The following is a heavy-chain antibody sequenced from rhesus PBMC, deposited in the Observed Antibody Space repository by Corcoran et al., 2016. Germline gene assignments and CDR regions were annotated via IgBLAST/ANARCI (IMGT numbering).Heavy chain of an antibody. D-gene: IGHD3-3*01. CDR1: GYFIRSGYG. CDR3: AERRGQFLEWLLMVGAFDF. J-gene: IGHJ3*01. CDR2: IFGSGGGT. Sequence: QVQLQDSGPGLVKPSETLSLICAASGYFIRSGYGWSWVPPPPGQGLDGLGYIFGSGGGTNYSPSLINRVSIAIDTSKNQFSLRLSSVTAADTALYYCAERRGQFLEWLLMVGAFDFWGQGLRVTVSS. V-gene: IGHV4-106*01.